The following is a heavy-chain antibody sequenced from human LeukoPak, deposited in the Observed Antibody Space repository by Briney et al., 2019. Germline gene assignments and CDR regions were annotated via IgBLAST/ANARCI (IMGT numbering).Heavy chain of an antibody. D-gene: IGHD3-3*01. CDR3: ARVATNDFWSGYGWFDP. J-gene: IGHJ5*02. CDR2: ISSDGSNK. CDR1: GFTFSSYT. V-gene: IGHV3-30*04. Sequence: PGRSLRLSCAASGFTFSSYTIHWVRQAPGKGLEWVALISSDGSNKFYANSVKGRFTISRDNSKKTVYLQMNSLRGEDTAVYSCARVATNDFWSGYGWFDPWGQGTLVTVSS.